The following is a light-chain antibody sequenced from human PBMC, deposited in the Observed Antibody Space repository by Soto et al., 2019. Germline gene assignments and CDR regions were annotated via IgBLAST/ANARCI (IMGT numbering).Light chain of an antibody. CDR3: SSYAGSNDVI. CDR2: DVS. V-gene: IGLV2-23*02. J-gene: IGLJ2*01. CDR1: VGFYGL. Sequence: SALTQPASVSGSPGQSITMSCTDVGFYGLVSWYQQYPGKVPKLMIYDVSQRPSGVSDRFSGSKSGNTAYLTISALQADDEADYYCSSYAGSNDVIFGGGTKLTVL.